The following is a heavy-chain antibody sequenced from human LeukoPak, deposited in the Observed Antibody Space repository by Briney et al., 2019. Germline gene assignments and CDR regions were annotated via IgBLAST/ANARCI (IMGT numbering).Heavy chain of an antibody. Sequence: SETLSLTCAVYGGSFSGYYWSWIRQPPGKGLEWIGEINHSGSTNYYPSLKSRVTISVDTSKNQFSLKLSSVTAADTAVYYCARDPHCSGGSCYLAHFDYWGRGTLVTVSS. CDR1: GGSFSGYY. CDR3: ARDPHCSGGSCYLAHFDY. V-gene: IGHV4-34*01. D-gene: IGHD2-15*01. J-gene: IGHJ4*02. CDR2: INHSGST.